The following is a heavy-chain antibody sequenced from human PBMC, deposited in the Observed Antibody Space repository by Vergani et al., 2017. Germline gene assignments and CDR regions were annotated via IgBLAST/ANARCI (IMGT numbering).Heavy chain of an antibody. CDR2: ISWNSGSL. J-gene: IGHJ3*02. D-gene: IGHD6-6*01. CDR1: GFTFDDYA. CDR3: SKDLRGEYSSSRGAFDI. Sequence: EVQLVESGGGLVQPGRSLRLSCAASGFTFDDYAMHWVRQAPGKGLEWVSGISWNSGSLGYADSVKGRFTIARENAKNSLYLQMNSLRAEYTALYYCSKDLRGEYSSSRGAFDIWGQGTMVTVSS. V-gene: IGHV3-9*01.